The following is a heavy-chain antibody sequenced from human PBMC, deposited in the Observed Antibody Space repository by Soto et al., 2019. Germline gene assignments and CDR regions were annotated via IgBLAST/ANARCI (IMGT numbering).Heavy chain of an antibody. CDR1: GFTFDSYP. J-gene: IGHJ4*02. CDR2: ISSDGSNE. CDR3: AKDLDTIGGIYSFDY. Sequence: GGSLRLSCAASGFTFDSYPMHWVRQAPGKGLEWVAVISSDGSNEYYADSVKGRFTISRDNSKNTLFLQMNSLITEDTAVYYCAKDLDTIGGIYSFDYWGLGTLVTVSS. V-gene: IGHV3-30-3*01. D-gene: IGHD3-3*01.